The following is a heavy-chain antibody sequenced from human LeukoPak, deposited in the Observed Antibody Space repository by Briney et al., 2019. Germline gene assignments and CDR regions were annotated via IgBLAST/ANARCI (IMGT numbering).Heavy chain of an antibody. CDR1: GGSFSGYY. D-gene: IGHD3-10*01. CDR3: AREIELQWFGEADH. Sequence: PSQPLSLTCAVYGGSFSGYYWGWIRQSPGKVLEWIGEIHDIVSTNYNPSLKGRVIMSVDTSKNQFSLKLTSVTAADTAVYYCAREIELQWFGEADHWGGGALVTVSS. J-gene: IGHJ4*02. CDR2: IHDIVST. V-gene: IGHV4-34*01.